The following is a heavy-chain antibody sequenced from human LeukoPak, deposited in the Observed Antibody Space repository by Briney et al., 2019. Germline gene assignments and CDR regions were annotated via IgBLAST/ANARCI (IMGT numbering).Heavy chain of an antibody. Sequence: GGSLRLSCAASGFTFSSYAMHWVRQTPGKGLEYVSAISSNGGSTYYANSVKGRFTISRDNSKNTLYLQMGSLRAEDMAVYYCARGGWAYRYFDLWGRGTLVTVSS. D-gene: IGHD6-19*01. CDR1: GFTFSSYA. J-gene: IGHJ2*01. V-gene: IGHV3-64*01. CDR3: ARGGWAYRYFDL. CDR2: ISSNGGST.